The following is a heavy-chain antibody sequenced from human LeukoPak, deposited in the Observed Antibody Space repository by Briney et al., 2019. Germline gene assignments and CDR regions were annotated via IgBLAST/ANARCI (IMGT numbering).Heavy chain of an antibody. CDR3: ARLALIGYYYPGMDV. CDR1: GGSISSDY. V-gene: IGHV4-4*07. D-gene: IGHD3-22*01. J-gene: IGHJ6*02. Sequence: KSSETLSLTCTVAGGSISSDYWSWIRQPPGKGLDWIGRIYSSGSTNYNPSLKSRVTMSVDTSKNQFSLKLSSVTAADTAVYYCARLALIGYYYPGMDVWGQGTTVTVSS. CDR2: IYSSGST.